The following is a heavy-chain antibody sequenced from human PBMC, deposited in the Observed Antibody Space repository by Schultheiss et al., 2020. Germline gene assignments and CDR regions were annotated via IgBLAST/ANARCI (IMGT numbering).Heavy chain of an antibody. CDR1: GFTFGDYA. Sequence: GGSLRLSCTASGFTFGDYAMSWVRQAPGKGLEWVGFIRSKSYGETREYAASVKGRFTISRDDSKSVAYLQLDSLKTEDTAVYYCSRGSGYDSAGYYSYSYYYMDVWGKGTTVNGYS. CDR3: SRGSGYDSAGYYSYSYYYMDV. J-gene: IGHJ6*03. CDR2: IRSKSYGETR. V-gene: IGHV3-49*04. D-gene: IGHD3-22*01.